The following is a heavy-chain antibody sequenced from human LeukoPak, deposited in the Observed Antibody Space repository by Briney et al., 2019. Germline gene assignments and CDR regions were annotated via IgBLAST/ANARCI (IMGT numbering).Heavy chain of an antibody. CDR1: GFTFSSYS. D-gene: IGHD6-13*01. Sequence: GGSLRLSCAASGFTFSSYSMNWVRQAPGKGLEWVAFIQFDGSNKNYADSVKGRFTISRDNSKNTLYVQMNSLRAEDTAVYYCGSSSSWGGFDIWGQGTMVTVSS. J-gene: IGHJ3*02. CDR3: GSSSSWGGFDI. CDR2: IQFDGSNK. V-gene: IGHV3-30*02.